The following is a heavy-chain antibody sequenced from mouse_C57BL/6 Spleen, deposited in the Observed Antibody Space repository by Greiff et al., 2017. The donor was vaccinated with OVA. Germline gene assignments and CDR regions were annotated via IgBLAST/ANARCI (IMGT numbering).Heavy chain of an antibody. D-gene: IGHD1-1*01. CDR1: GYTFTSYW. Sequence: VQLQQPGAELVRPGTSVKLSCKASGYTFTSYWMHWVKQRPGQGLEWIGVIDPSDSYSNYNQKFKGKATLTVDTSSSTAYMQLSSLTSEDSAVYYCARSPYYYGSSHYAMDYWGQGTSVTVSS. V-gene: IGHV1-59*01. CDR3: ARSPYYYGSSHYAMDY. CDR2: IDPSDSYS. J-gene: IGHJ4*01.